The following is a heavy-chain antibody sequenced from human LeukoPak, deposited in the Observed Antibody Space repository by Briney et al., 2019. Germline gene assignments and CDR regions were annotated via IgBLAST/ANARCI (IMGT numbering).Heavy chain of an antibody. CDR2: SYTSEST. Sequence: SETLSLTCTVSGGSISNYYLSWIRQPAGKGLEWIGRSYTSESTNYNPSLKSRVTISVDTSKNQFSLKLSSVTAADTAVYYCATLSSSRFDYWGQGTLVTVSS. D-gene: IGHD6-6*01. CDR3: ATLSSSRFDY. V-gene: IGHV4-4*07. CDR1: GGSISNYY. J-gene: IGHJ4*02.